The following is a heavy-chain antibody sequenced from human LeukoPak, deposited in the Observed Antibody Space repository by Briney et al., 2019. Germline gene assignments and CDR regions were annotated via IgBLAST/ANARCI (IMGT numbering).Heavy chain of an antibody. CDR2: ISNSGGSA. CDR1: GFTFSNYA. CDR3: AKGLRLGELSSGFDY. D-gene: IGHD3-16*02. Sequence: PGGSLRLSCGASGFTFSNYAMNWVRQAPGKGLECVSGISNSGGSAYYADSVKGRFTISRDNSRNTLYLQMNSLRPEDTAVYYCAKGLRLGELSSGFDYWGQGTLVTVSS. V-gene: IGHV3-23*01. J-gene: IGHJ4*02.